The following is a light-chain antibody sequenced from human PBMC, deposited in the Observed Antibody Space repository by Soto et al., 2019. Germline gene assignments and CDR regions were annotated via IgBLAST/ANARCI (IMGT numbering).Light chain of an antibody. V-gene: IGLV4-69*01. J-gene: IGLJ1*01. CDR1: SGHSSYA. Sequence: QPVLTQSPSASASLGXSVKLTCTLSSGHSSYAIAWHQQQPEKGPRYLMKLNSDGSHSKGDGIPDRFSGSSSGAERYLIISSLQSEDEADYYCQTWGTGIHVFGTGTKLTVL. CDR2: LNSDGSH. CDR3: QTWGTGIHV.